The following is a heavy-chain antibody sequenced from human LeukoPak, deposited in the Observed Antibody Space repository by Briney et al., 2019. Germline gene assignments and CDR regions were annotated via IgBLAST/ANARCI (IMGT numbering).Heavy chain of an antibody. CDR3: AREIGSSSTLDY. J-gene: IGHJ4*02. CDR2: IYTSGST. V-gene: IGHV4-61*02. D-gene: IGHD6-6*01. Sequence: PSETLSLTCTVSGGSISSGSYYWSWLRQPAGKGLEWIGRIYTSGSTNYNPSLKSRVTISVDTTKKQFSLKLSSVTAADTAVYYCAREIGSSSTLDYWGQGTLVTVSS. CDR1: GGSISSGSYY.